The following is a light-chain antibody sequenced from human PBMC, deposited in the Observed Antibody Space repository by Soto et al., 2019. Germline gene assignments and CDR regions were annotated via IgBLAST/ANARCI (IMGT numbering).Light chain of an antibody. J-gene: IGKJ1*01. V-gene: IGKV1-5*01. Sequence: FQIAQSSCTPCASVWDRVTLTCPASQTISNWLAWYQQKPGKAPNLLIYDASSLESGIPSRFSGSGSGTEFNLTISSLQPDDFATYYCQQYNSYSSTFGQGTKVDIK. CDR3: QQYNSYSST. CDR1: QTISNW. CDR2: DAS.